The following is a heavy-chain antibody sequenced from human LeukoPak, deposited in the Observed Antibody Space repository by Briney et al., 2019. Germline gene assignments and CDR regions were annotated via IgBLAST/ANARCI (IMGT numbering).Heavy chain of an antibody. D-gene: IGHD6-6*01. V-gene: IGHV3-30-3*01. J-gene: IGHJ4*02. Sequence: GGSLRLSRAASGFTFSSYAMPWVRQAQGKGLEWVAVISYDGSNKYYADSVKGRFTISRDNSKNTLYLQMNSLRAEDTAVYYCARGRKRSIAARPGAYFDYWGQGTLVTVSS. CDR3: ARGRKRSIAARPGAYFDY. CDR1: GFTFSSYA. CDR2: ISYDGSNK.